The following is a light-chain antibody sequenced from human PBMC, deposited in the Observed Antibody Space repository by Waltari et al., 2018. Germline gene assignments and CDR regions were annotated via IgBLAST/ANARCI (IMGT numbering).Light chain of an antibody. CDR1: QSRLHNNGYTY. CDR3: MQGLQSPWT. J-gene: IGKJ1*01. CDR2: LGS. Sequence: DIVMMQSPLALLAIPRGATSTPSRSTQSRLHNNGYTYLDWYLQKPGQSPQLLTYLGSYRASGVPDRFSGSGSGTDFTLKISRVEAEDFGIYYCMQGLQSPWTFGEGTRVEIK. V-gene: IGKV2-28*01.